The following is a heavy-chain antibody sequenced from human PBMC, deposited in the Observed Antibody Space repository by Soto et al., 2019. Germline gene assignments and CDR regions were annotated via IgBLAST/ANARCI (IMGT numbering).Heavy chain of an antibody. D-gene: IGHD2-15*01. V-gene: IGHV3-48*02. Sequence: EVQLVESGGGLVQPGGSLRLSCAASGFTFSSYSMNWVRQAPGKGLEWVSYISSSSSTIYYADSVKGRFTISRDNAKNSLYLQMNSLRDEDTAVYYCAREQRPICSGGSCYVEDAYYYYYGMDVWGQGTTVTVSS. CDR3: AREQRPICSGGSCYVEDAYYYYYGMDV. CDR1: GFTFSSYS. CDR2: ISSSSSTI. J-gene: IGHJ6*02.